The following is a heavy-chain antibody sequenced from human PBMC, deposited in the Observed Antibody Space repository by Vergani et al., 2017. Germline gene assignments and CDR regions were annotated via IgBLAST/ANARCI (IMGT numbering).Heavy chain of an antibody. Sequence: QVQLQESGPGLVKPSETLSLTCTVSGGSISSYYWSWIRQPPGKGLEWIGYIYYSGSTNYNPSLKSRVTISVNTSKNQFSLKVSSVTVADTAVYYCARGSQSRYKTYYDYGRDVWGQGTTVTVSS. CDR1: GGSISSYY. J-gene: IGHJ6*02. V-gene: IGHV4-59*01. CDR3: ARGSQSRYKTYYDYGRDV. CDR2: IYYSGST. D-gene: IGHD5-24*01.